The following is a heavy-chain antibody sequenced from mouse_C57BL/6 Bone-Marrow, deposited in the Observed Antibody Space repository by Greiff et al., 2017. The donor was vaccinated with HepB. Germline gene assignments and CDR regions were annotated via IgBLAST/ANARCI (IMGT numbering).Heavy chain of an antibody. V-gene: IGHV1-72*01. CDR3: AYYSNHYFDY. J-gene: IGHJ2*01. Sequence: QVQLKQPGAELVKPGASVKLSCKASGYTFTSYWMHWVKQRPGRGLEWIGRIDPNSGGTKYNEKFKSKATLTVDKPSSTAYMQLSSLTSEDSAVYYCAYYSNHYFDYWGQGTTLTVSS. CDR2: IDPNSGGT. CDR1: GYTFTSYW. D-gene: IGHD2-5*01.